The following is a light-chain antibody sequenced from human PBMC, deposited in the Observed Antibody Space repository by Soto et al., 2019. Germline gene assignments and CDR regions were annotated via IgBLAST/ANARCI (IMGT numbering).Light chain of an antibody. J-gene: IGLJ1*01. CDR1: SSNIGAGYD. V-gene: IGLV1-40*01. CDR3: QSYDSSLSAYV. Sequence: QSVLTQPPSVSGAPGQRVTISCTGSSSNIGAGYDVHWYQQLPGTAPKLLIYGNSNRPSGVPDRFSGSKSGTSASLAITGLQAEDEAEYYYQSYDSSLSAYVFGTGTKLTVL. CDR2: GNS.